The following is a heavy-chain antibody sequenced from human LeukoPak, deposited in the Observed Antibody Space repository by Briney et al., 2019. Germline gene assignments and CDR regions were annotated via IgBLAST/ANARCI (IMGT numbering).Heavy chain of an antibody. D-gene: IGHD6-13*01. CDR1: GFTFSSYA. V-gene: IGHV3-23*01. Sequence: GGSLRLSCAASGFTFSSYAMSWVRQASGKGLEWVSAISGNGGSTYYADSVKGRFTISRDNSKNTLYLQMNGLRAEDTAVYYCAKDLLYSSSSYSNGVDVWGQGTTVTVSS. CDR3: AKDLLYSSSSYSNGVDV. CDR2: ISGNGGST. J-gene: IGHJ6*02.